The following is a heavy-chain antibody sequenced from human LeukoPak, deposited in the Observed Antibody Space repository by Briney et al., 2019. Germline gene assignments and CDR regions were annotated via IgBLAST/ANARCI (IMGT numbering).Heavy chain of an antibody. V-gene: IGHV1-24*01. Sequence: ASVKVSCKVSGYTLTELSMHWVRQAPGKGLEWMGGFDPEDGETIYAQKFQGRVTMTEDTSTDTAYMELSSLRSDDTAVYYCVRDQVEMATITSLDYWGQGTLVTVSS. CDR2: FDPEDGET. J-gene: IGHJ4*02. CDR1: GYTLTELS. CDR3: VRDQVEMATITSLDY. D-gene: IGHD5-24*01.